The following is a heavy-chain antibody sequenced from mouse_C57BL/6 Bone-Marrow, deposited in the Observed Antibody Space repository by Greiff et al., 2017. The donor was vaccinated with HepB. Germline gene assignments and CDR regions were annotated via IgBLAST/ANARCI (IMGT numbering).Heavy chain of an antibody. CDR1: GYTFTSYW. J-gene: IGHJ1*03. Sequence: QVQLQQPGTELVKPGASVKLSCKASGYTFTSYWMHWVKQRPGQGLEWIGNINPSNGGTNYNEKFKSKATLTVDKSASTAYMQLSSLTSEDSAVYYCARSRLRRYWYFDVWGTGTTVTVSS. CDR3: ARSRLRRYWYFDV. V-gene: IGHV1-53*01. D-gene: IGHD2-4*01. CDR2: INPSNGGT.